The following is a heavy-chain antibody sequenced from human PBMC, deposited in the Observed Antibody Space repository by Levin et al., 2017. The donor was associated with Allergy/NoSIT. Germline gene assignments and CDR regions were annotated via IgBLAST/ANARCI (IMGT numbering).Heavy chain of an antibody. D-gene: IGHD3-22*01. J-gene: IGHJ6*02. CDR1: GGTFSSYA. Sequence: SVKVSCKASGGTFSSYAISWVRQAPGQGLEWMGGIIPIFGTANYAQKFQGRVTITADESTSTAYMELSSLRSEDTAVYYCARQNYYDSSGYYWNYGMDVWGQGTTVTVSS. V-gene: IGHV1-69*13. CDR3: ARQNYYDSSGYYWNYGMDV. CDR2: IIPIFGTA.